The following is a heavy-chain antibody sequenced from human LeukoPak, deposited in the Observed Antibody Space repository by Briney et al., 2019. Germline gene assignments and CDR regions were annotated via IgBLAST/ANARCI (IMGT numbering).Heavy chain of an antibody. D-gene: IGHD2-2*01. CDR2: LSGSGDNT. Sequence: GRSLRLSCAASGFTFSSYAMSWVRQAPGKGLEWVSALSGSGDNTYYADSVKGRFTISRDNSKNTLYLQMNSLRAEDTAVYYCALHRYCSSTSCRYYYYYYGMDVWGQGTTVTVSS. V-gene: IGHV3-23*01. CDR1: GFTFSSYA. CDR3: ALHRYCSSTSCRYYYYYYGMDV. J-gene: IGHJ6*02.